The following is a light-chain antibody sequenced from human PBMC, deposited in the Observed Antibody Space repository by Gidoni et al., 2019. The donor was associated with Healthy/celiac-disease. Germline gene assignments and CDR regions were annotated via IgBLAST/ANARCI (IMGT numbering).Light chain of an antibody. CDR3: QQYDNLPLT. Sequence: DIQMTQSPSSLSASVGDRVTITCQASQDISNYLNWYQQKPGKAPKLLIDAASNLETGVPSRFSGSGSGTDFTFTSSSLQPEDIATYYCQQYDNLPLTFGQGTRLEIK. CDR2: AAS. CDR1: QDISNY. V-gene: IGKV1-33*01. J-gene: IGKJ5*01.